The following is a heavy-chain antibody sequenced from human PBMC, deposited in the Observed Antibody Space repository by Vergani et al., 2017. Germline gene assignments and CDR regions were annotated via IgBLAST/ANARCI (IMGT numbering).Heavy chain of an antibody. D-gene: IGHD6-13*01. V-gene: IGHV1-2*02. CDR1: GYTVTGYF. Sequence: QVQLVQSGAEVKKPGASVKVSCKASGYTVTGYFMHWVRQAPGQGLEWMGWINPNTGGTNYAQKFQDRVTMTRDTSISTAYMEVSRLRSDDTAVYYCARGSGIAAAGTGYWGQGTLVTVSS. J-gene: IGHJ4*02. CDR2: INPNTGGT. CDR3: ARGSGIAAAGTGY.